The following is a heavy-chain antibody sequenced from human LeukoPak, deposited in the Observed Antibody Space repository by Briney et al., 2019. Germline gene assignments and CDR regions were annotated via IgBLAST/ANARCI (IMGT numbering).Heavy chain of an antibody. D-gene: IGHD6-19*01. J-gene: IGHJ3*02. V-gene: IGHV1-2*02. CDR3: AASSGSGAFDI. CDR2: INPNNGGT. Sequence: ASVKVSCKASGYTFTGYDMHWVRQAPGQGLEWMGWINPNNGGTNYAQKFQGRVTMTRDTSISTAYMELSRLRSDDTAVYYCAASSGSGAFDIWGQGTMVTVSS. CDR1: GYTFTGYD.